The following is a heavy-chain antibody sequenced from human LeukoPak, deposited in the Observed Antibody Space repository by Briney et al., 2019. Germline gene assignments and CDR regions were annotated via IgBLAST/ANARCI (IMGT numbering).Heavy chain of an antibody. Sequence: PGGSLRLSCIASGFAFSTYWMFWVRQAPGKGLVWVSRINPEGASTTYGDPAKGRFTASRDNAKNALHLQMNSLRVDDTAVYYCARGPTITAGIDFWGQGTLVTVSS. CDR3: ARGPTITAGIDF. CDR2: INPEGAST. CDR1: GFAFSTYW. V-gene: IGHV3-74*01. D-gene: IGHD6-19*01. J-gene: IGHJ4*02.